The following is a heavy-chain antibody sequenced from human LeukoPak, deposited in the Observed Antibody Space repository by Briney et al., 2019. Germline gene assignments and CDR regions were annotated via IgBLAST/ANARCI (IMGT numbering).Heavy chain of an antibody. V-gene: IGHV3-23*01. Sequence: GSLRLSCAASGFVFRAYAMTWVRQAPGKGLEWVSGISGSGDSTYYADSVKGRFTISRDSSKNTLYLQMNSLRAEDTAVYYCAKGRLKFDYWGQGTLVTVSS. CDR1: GFVFRAYA. CDR2: ISGSGDST. CDR3: AKGRLKFDY. J-gene: IGHJ4*02.